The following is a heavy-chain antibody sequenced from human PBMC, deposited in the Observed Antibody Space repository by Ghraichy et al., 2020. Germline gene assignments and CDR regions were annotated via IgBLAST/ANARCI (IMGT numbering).Heavy chain of an antibody. CDR1: GFTFGDYA. D-gene: IGHD3-22*01. J-gene: IGHJ3*02. CDR3: TRSNYDTGGISNPSVFDI. Sequence: GESLNISCTGSGFTFGDYAMTWFRQAPGRGLEWVGFIRRTAYGETTQYAASVKGRFTISRDDSKSIAFLQMNSLKTEDTAVYHCTRSNYDTGGISNPSVFDIWGHGTQVTVSS. CDR2: IRRTAYGETT. V-gene: IGHV3-49*03.